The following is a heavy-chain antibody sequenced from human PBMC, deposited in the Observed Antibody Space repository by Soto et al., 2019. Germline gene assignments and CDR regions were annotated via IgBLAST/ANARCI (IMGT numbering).Heavy chain of an antibody. CDR1: GGSTSSGGYS. Sequence: QLQLQESGSGLVKPSQTLSLTCAVSGGSTSSGGYSWSWLRQPPGKGLEWIGYISHSGSTYYNPYLKDRVTISVDTSKNTFSLRLSSVTAADTAVYYCARGGLLPDYWGQGTLVTVSS. CDR3: ARGGLLPDY. CDR2: ISHSGST. D-gene: IGHD6-19*01. J-gene: IGHJ4*02. V-gene: IGHV4-30-2*01.